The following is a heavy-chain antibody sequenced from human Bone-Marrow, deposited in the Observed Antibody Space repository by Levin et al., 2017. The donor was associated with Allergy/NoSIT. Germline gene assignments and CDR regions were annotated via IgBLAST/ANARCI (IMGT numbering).Heavy chain of an antibody. CDR1: GFAFRGYA. V-gene: IGHV3-33*01. CDR2: IWYDESNK. J-gene: IGHJ4*02. D-gene: IGHD3-22*01. Sequence: GGSLRLSCAASGFAFRGYAMHWVRQAPGKGLEWVAVIWYDESNKYYADSVKGRFIISRDNSKNTLYLQMNSLRVEDTAVYYCARDLTTKYFDYWGPGILVTVSS. CDR3: ARDLTTKYFDY.